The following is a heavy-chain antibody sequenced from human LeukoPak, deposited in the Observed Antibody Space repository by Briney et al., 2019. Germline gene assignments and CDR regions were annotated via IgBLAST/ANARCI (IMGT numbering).Heavy chain of an antibody. CDR2: ISDHNGNP. CDR1: GYIFSNYG. Sequence: ASVTVSCKASGYIFSNYGISWARQAPGQGLEWMAWISDHNGNPNYAQKFEGRVTMTTDTSTSTAYMELTSLTSDDTAVYYCARDSLLGAPYTDYWGQGTLVTVSS. J-gene: IGHJ4*02. V-gene: IGHV1-18*01. D-gene: IGHD3-3*02. CDR3: ARDSLLGAPYTDY.